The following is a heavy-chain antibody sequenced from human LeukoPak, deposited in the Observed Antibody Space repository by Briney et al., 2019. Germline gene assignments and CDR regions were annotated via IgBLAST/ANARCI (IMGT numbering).Heavy chain of an antibody. CDR2: ILPDGSEK. Sequence: GGSLRLSCAASDFTFSFYWMTWVRQAPGEGLEWVANILPDGSEKYYLDSVKGRFTVSRDNPTNSLYLQINSLRAEDTALYYCGRLARNAWYAVDYWGQGTLDTVSS. V-gene: IGHV3-7*01. J-gene: IGHJ4*02. D-gene: IGHD6-19*01. CDR3: GRLARNAWYAVDY. CDR1: DFTFSFYW.